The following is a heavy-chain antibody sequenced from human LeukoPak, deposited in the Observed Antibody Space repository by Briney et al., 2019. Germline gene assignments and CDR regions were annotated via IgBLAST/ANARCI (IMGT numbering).Heavy chain of an antibody. Sequence: PGGSLRLSCAASGFSFSTYAMNWVRQAPGKGLEWVSTISVSGDSTFYADSVQGRFTISRDTSKNSLSLHMNSLRVGDTAVYYCAREEAYCGGDCSPAWGQGTLVTVSS. D-gene: IGHD2-21*02. V-gene: IGHV3-23*01. CDR1: GFSFSTYA. CDR3: AREEAYCGGDCSPA. CDR2: ISVSGDST. J-gene: IGHJ5*02.